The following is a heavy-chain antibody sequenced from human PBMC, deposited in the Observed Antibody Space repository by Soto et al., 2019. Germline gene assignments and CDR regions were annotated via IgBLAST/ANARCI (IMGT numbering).Heavy chain of an antibody. J-gene: IGHJ4*02. CDR2: INADSGIT. V-gene: IGHV1-3*01. CDR3: ARDVVRGVQFDY. CDR1: GYTFTTYV. D-gene: IGHD3-10*01. Sequence: QVQLVQSGAEVKKPGASVKVSCKTSGYTFTTYVIHWVRQAPGQRLEWMAWINADSGITKSSQEFRDRVTFTRDTSANTVYMEMSSLRSEDTAMYYCARDVVRGVQFDYWGQGTLVTVSS.